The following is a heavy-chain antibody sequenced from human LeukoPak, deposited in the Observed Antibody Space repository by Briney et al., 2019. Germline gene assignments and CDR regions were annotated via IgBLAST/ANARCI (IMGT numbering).Heavy chain of an antibody. CDR2: ITSSSHYI. D-gene: IGHD3-10*02. Sequence: GGSLRLSCAASGFTFSSYSMNWVRQAPGKGLEWVSRITSSSHYIYYADSVKGRFTISRDNAKNSLYLQMNSLRAEDTAVYYCAELGITMIGGVWGKGTTVTISS. V-gene: IGHV3-21*01. CDR3: AELGITMIGGV. CDR1: GFTFSSYS. J-gene: IGHJ6*04.